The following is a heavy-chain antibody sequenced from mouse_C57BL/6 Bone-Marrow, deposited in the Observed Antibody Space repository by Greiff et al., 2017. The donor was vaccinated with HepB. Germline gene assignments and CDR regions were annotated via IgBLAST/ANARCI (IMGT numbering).Heavy chain of an antibody. CDR3: ARGPYYDYDWGFAY. Sequence: QVQLQQPGAELVKPGASVKLSCKASGYTFTSYWMHWVKQRPGRGLEWIGRIDPNSGGTKYNEKFKSKATLTVDKPSSTAYMQLSSLTSEDSAVYYCARGPYYDYDWGFAYWGQGTLVTVSA. CDR2: IDPNSGGT. V-gene: IGHV1-72*01. CDR1: GYTFTSYW. J-gene: IGHJ3*01. D-gene: IGHD2-4*01.